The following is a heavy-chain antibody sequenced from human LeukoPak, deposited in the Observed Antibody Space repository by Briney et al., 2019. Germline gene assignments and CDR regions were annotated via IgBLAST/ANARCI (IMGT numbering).Heavy chain of an antibody. Sequence: GGSLRLSCAASGFTVSSNEMSWVRQAPGKGLEWVSSISGGSTYYADSRKGRFTISRDNSKNTLHLQMNSLRAEDTAVYYCVFRPPLGYYDSSGYSYDYWGQGTLVTVSS. J-gene: IGHJ4*02. CDR3: VFRPPLGYYDSSGYSYDY. CDR1: GFTVSSNE. D-gene: IGHD3-22*01. CDR2: ISGGST. V-gene: IGHV3-38-3*01.